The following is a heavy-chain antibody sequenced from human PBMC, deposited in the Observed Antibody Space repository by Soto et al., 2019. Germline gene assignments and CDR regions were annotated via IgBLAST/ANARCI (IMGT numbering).Heavy chain of an antibody. CDR3: ARSKNNWFDP. CDR2: IDSGGTSA. Sequence: QVQLVDSGGGLVKPGGSLRLSCAASGLGFSDQYMSWVRQAPGKGLEWISYIDSGGTSAYYADSVKGRFTIARDNAKNSVFLQMNSLRVDDTAMYYCARSKNNWFDPWGQGTLVTVSS. V-gene: IGHV3-11*01. J-gene: IGHJ5*02. CDR1: GLGFSDQY.